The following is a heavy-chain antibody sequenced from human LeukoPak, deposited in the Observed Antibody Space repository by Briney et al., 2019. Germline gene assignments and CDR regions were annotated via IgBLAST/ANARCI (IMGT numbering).Heavy chain of an antibody. Sequence: GGSLRLSCAASGFTFSTFAMTWVRQAPGKGLEWVSGVVGGGTTYYADSVKGRFTLSKDNFKKTLYLQMNSLRVEDTAIYYCAKDLHYNDGRWEFDPWGQGTLVTVSS. D-gene: IGHD5-24*01. CDR1: GFTFSTFA. CDR2: VVGGGTT. V-gene: IGHV3-23*01. J-gene: IGHJ5*02. CDR3: AKDLHYNDGRWEFDP.